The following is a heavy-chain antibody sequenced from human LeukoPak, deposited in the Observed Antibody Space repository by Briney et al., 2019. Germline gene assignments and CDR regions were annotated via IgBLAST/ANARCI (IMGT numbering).Heavy chain of an antibody. CDR3: ARDPKGLLWFGELLPSYYFDY. CDR2: IKQDGSEK. Sequence: GGSLRLSCAASGFTFSSYWMSWVRQAPGKGLEWVANIKQDGSEKYYVDSVKGRFTISRDNAKNSLYLQMNSLRAEDTAVYYCARDPKGLLWFGELLPSYYFDYWGQGTLVTVSS. V-gene: IGHV3-7*01. D-gene: IGHD3-10*01. CDR1: GFTFSSYW. J-gene: IGHJ4*02.